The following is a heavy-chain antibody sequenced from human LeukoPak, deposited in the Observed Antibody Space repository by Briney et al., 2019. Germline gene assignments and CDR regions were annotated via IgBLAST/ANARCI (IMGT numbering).Heavy chain of an antibody. V-gene: IGHV3-30*02. CDR1: GFTFSSYG. CDR2: IRYDGSNK. Sequence: GGSLRPSCAASGFTFSSYGMHWVCQAPGKGLEWVAFIRYDGSNKYYADSVKGRFTISRDSAKSSLYLQMNTLRAEDMAFYYCAKALSSSFTGSSWEYWGQGTLVTVSS. CDR3: AKALSSSFTGSSWEY. J-gene: IGHJ4*02. D-gene: IGHD6-6*01.